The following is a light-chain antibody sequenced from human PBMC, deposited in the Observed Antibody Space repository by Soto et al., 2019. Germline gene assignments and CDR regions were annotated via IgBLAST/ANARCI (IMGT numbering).Light chain of an antibody. CDR2: RKN. J-gene: IGLJ2*01. Sequence: QTVVTQEPSFSVSPGGKVTLTFALGLGSAPTNYSPAWSRKTPGQAPRTLFSRKNTRSSGVPDRFSGSILGNKAALTITGAQADDESDYYCVLYMGSVPVFGGGTKVTVL. CDR1: LGSAPTNYS. V-gene: IGLV8-61*01. CDR3: VLYMGSVPV.